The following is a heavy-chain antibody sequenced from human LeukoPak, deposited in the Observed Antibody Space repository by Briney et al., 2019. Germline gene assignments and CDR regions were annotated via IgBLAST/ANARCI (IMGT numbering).Heavy chain of an antibody. CDR2: IYYSGST. CDR1: GGSISSYY. CDR3: ARGGVMADAFDI. Sequence: SETLSLTCTVSGGSISSYYWSWIRQPPGKGLEWIGYIYYSGSTNFNPSLKGRVTISVDTSKNQFSLKLSSVTAADTAVYYCARGGVMADAFDIWGQGTMVTVSS. J-gene: IGHJ3*02. V-gene: IGHV4-59*08. D-gene: IGHD3-16*01.